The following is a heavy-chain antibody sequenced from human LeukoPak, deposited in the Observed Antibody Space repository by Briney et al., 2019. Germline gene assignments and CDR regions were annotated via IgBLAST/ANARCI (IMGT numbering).Heavy chain of an antibody. J-gene: IGHJ5*02. CDR3: ARRFRFDP. Sequence: SETLSLTCAVHGGSFSGYYWSWIRQPPGKGLEWIGEINHSGSTNYNPSLKSRVTISVDTSKNQFSLKLSSVTAADTAVYYCARRFRFDPWGQGTLVTVSS. V-gene: IGHV4-34*01. D-gene: IGHD3-10*01. CDR1: GGSFSGYY. CDR2: INHSGST.